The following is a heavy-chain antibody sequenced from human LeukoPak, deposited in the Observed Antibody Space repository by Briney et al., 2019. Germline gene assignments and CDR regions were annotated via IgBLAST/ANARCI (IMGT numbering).Heavy chain of an antibody. CDR2: IYTSGST. CDR1: GGSISSGSYY. D-gene: IGHD5/OR15-5a*01. Sequence: PSETLSLTCTVSGGSISSGSYYWSWIRQPAGKGLEWIGRIYTSGSTNCNPSLKSRVTISVDTSKNQFSLKLSSVTAADTAVYYCARESSWFDPWGQGTLVTVSS. CDR3: ARESSWFDP. V-gene: IGHV4-61*02. J-gene: IGHJ5*02.